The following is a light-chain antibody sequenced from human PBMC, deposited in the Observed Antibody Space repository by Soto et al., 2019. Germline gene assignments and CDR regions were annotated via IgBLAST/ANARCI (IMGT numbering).Light chain of an antibody. V-gene: IGKV1-12*01. J-gene: IGKJ4*01. Sequence: DIQMTQSPSSVSASVGDRVTITCRASQGIGSWLAWYQQKPGKAPNLLIYDASKLHSGVPSRFSGSGSGADFSLTISSLQPEDFATDYCQQANSFPHTFGGGTKVEI. CDR3: QQANSFPHT. CDR1: QGIGSW. CDR2: DAS.